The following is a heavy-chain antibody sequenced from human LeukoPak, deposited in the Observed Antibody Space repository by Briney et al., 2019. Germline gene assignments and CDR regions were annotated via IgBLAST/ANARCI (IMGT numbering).Heavy chain of an antibody. J-gene: IGHJ6*03. CDR2: IYHSGST. D-gene: IGHD3-10*01. CDR1: GGSISSSSYY. CDR3: AAGGSGSQYYYYYYMDV. V-gene: IGHV4-39*07. Sequence: PSETLSLTCTVSGGSISSSSYYWGWIRQPPGKGLEWIGSIYHSGSTYYNPSLKSRVTISVDTSKNQFSLKLSSVTAADTAVYYCAAGGSGSQYYYYYYMDVWGKGTTVTVSS.